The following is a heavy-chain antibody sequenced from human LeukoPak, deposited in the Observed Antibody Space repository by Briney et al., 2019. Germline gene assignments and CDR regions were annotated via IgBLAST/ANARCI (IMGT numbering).Heavy chain of an antibody. Sequence: PGGSLRLSCAASGFTFSSYRMSWVRQAPGKGLEWVANIKQDGSEKYYVDSVKGRFTISRDNVKNSLYLQMNSLRAEDTAVYYCASPVSRAYDSSVGAFDIWGQGTMVTVSS. CDR3: ASPVSRAYDSSVGAFDI. D-gene: IGHD3-22*01. CDR2: IKQDGSEK. CDR1: GFTFSSYR. V-gene: IGHV3-7*01. J-gene: IGHJ3*02.